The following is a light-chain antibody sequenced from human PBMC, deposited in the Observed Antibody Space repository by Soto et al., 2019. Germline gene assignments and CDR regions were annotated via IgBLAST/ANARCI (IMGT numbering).Light chain of an antibody. Sequence: QSALTQPRSVSGSPGQSVSISCTGTSSDVGLYNYVSWYQQHPGKAPKLLIYDVNKRTSGVPDRFSGSKSGNTASLTISGIQAEDEADYYCCSYGGSYTPFVFGSGTKVTVL. CDR3: CSYGGSYTPFV. CDR1: SSDVGLYNY. CDR2: DVN. J-gene: IGLJ1*01. V-gene: IGLV2-11*01.